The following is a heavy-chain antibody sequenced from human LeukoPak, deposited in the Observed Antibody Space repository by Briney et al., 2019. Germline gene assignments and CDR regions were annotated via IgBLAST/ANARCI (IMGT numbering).Heavy chain of an antibody. CDR3: AREVYYDSSGYVY. J-gene: IGHJ4*02. Sequence: GGSLRLSCAASGFTFSSYWMSWVRQAPGKGLEWVANIKQDGSEKYYVDSVKGRFTISRDNAKNSLYLQMNSLRAEDTAVHYCAREVYYDSSGYVYWGQGTLVTVSS. D-gene: IGHD3-22*01. V-gene: IGHV3-7*01. CDR1: GFTFSSYW. CDR2: IKQDGSEK.